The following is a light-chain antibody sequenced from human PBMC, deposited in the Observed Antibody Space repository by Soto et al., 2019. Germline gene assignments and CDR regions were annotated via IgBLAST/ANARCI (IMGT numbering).Light chain of an antibody. V-gene: IGKV1-5*01. Sequence: DIQMTQSPSTLSSSVGDRVTITCRASQSIRSCLAWYQQKPGKAPKLLIYDASSLESGVPSRFSGSGSGTEFTLTISRLQPDDFAIYYCQQYNSYHTFGQGTRLEIK. CDR2: DAS. J-gene: IGKJ5*01. CDR1: QSIRSC. CDR3: QQYNSYHT.